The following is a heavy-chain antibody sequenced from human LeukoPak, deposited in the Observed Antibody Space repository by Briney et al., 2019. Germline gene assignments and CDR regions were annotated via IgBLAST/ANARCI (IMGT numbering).Heavy chain of an antibody. J-gene: IGHJ6*03. CDR3: ASIFGSGSYFDYYYMDV. V-gene: IGHV1-2*02. CDR2: INPNSGGT. D-gene: IGHD3-10*01. Sequence: ASVKISCKASGYTFSGYYMHWVRQAPGQGLEGMGWINPNSGGTNYAQKFQGRVTMTRDTSISTAYMELSRLRSDDTAVYYCASIFGSGSYFDYYYMDVWGKGTSVTISS. CDR1: GYTFSGYY.